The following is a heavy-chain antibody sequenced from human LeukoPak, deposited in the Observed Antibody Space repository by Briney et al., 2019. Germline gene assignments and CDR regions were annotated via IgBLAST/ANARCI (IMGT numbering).Heavy chain of an antibody. J-gene: IGHJ4*02. Sequence: PGGSLRLSCAVSGLTFSNFKMNWVRQAPGKGLEWVGRIKSKTDGGTTDYAAPVKGRFTISRDDSKNTLYLQMNSLKTEDTAVYYCTTGYSYGVDYWGQGTLVTVSS. CDR1: GLTFSNFK. CDR2: IKSKTDGGTT. D-gene: IGHD5-18*01. V-gene: IGHV3-15*01. CDR3: TTGYSYGVDY.